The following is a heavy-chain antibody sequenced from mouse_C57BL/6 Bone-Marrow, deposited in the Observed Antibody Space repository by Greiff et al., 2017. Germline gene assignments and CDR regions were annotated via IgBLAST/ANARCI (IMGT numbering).Heavy chain of an antibody. CDR1: GYTFTSYD. J-gene: IGHJ1*03. D-gene: IGHD1-1*02. CDR2: IYPSDGST. Sequence: VQLQQSGPELVKPGASVKLSCKASGYTFTSYDINWVKQRPGQGLEWIGWIYPSDGSTKYNEKFKGKATLTVDPSSSTAYMELHILTSEDSAVYFGARDYGGGYWYFDVGGTGTTVTVSA. V-gene: IGHV1-85*01. CDR3: ARDYGGGYWYFDV.